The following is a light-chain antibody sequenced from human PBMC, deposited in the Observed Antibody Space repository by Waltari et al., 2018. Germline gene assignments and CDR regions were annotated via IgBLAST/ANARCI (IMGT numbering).Light chain of an antibody. Sequence: QSALTQPASVSGSPGQSITISCTGTSSDVGTYNLVSWYQQHPGKGPKLRIYEVSKRPSGVSNRFSGSKSGNTASLTISGLQAEDEADYYGCSYAGSNTVIFGGGTKLTVL. J-gene: IGLJ2*01. CDR2: EVS. CDR3: CSYAGSNTVI. CDR1: SSDVGTYNL. V-gene: IGLV2-23*02.